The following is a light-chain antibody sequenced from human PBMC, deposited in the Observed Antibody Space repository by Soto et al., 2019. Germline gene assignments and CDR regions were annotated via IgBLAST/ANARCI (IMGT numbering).Light chain of an antibody. V-gene: IGKV1-5*03. CDR1: QSISSW. CDR3: QQYNSYLFT. CDR2: KAS. Sequence: DIQMTQSPSTLSASVGDRVTITCRASQSISSWLAWYQQKPGKAPKLLIYKASSVESGVPSRFSGSGSGTEFTLTISSLQPDDFATYYCQQYNSYLFTFGPGNKVDIK. J-gene: IGKJ3*01.